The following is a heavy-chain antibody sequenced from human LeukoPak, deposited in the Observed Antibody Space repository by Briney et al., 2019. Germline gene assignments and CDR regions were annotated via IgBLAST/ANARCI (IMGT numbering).Heavy chain of an antibody. CDR1: GGSISSSTFY. CDR3: ARVSQYYDSSGYSYAFDI. J-gene: IGHJ3*02. D-gene: IGHD3-22*01. CDR2: IYYRGST. Sequence: SGTLSLTCTVSGGSISSSTFYWAWIRQPPGKGLEWIGSIYYRGSTYYKPSLQSRITMSVDTSKDQFPLKLSPVTAADTAIYYCARVSQYYDSSGYSYAFDIWGQGTMVTVSS. V-gene: IGHV4-39*06.